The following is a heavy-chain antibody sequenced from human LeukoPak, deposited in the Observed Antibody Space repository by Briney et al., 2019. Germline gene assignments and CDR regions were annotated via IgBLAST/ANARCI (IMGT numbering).Heavy chain of an antibody. J-gene: IGHJ4*01. V-gene: IGHV3-21*01. CDR2: ISSSSSNI. D-gene: IGHD4-11*01. CDR3: VRSAFLTTEFYFDY. Sequence: PGGSLRLSCAASGFTFNSYSMNWVRQAPGKGLEWVSSISSSSSNIHYADSVKGRFTISRDNAKNSLSLQMNSLRAEDTAVYYCVRSAFLTTEFYFDYWGHGTLVTVSS. CDR1: GFTFNSYS.